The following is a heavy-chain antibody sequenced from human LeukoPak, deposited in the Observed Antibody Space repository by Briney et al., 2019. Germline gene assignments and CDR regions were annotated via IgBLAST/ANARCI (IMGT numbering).Heavy chain of an antibody. CDR3: AREAVIVVVTAIPNYWFDP. CDR2: INPSGGST. J-gene: IGHJ5*02. D-gene: IGHD2-21*02. CDR1: GYTFTSYY. Sequence: ASVNVSCKASGYTFTSYYMHWVRQAPGQGLEWMGIINPSGGSTSYAQKFQGRVTMTRDTSTSTVYMELSSLRSEDTAVYYCAREAVIVVVTAIPNYWFDPWGQGTLVTVSS. V-gene: IGHV1-46*01.